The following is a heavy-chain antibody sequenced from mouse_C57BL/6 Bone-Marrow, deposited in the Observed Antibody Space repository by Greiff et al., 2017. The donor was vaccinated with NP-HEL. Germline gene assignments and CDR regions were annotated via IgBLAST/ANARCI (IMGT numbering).Heavy chain of an antibody. V-gene: IGHV5-16*01. CDR1: GFTFSDYY. D-gene: IGHD2-1*01. CDR2: INNDGSST. Sequence: EVKLQESEGGLVQPGSSMKLSCTASGFTFSDYYMAWVRQVPEKGLEWVANINNDGSSTYYLDSLKSRFIISRDNAKNILYLQVSSLKSEDTATYYCAREGNYPFYAMDYWGQGTSVTVSS. CDR3: AREGNYPFYAMDY. J-gene: IGHJ4*01.